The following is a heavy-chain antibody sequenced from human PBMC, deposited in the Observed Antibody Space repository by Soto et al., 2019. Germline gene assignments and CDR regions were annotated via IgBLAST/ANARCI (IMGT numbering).Heavy chain of an antibody. V-gene: IGHV3-23*01. CDR2: ISGSGGST. J-gene: IGHJ6*02. D-gene: IGHD3-10*01. Sequence: EVQLLESGGGLVQPGGSLRLSCAATGFAFSSYAMRWVRQAPGKGLEWVSAISGSGGSTYYADSVKGRFTISRDNFKSSLYRKVNSLRAEDTAVYYCARDRVAGLPPSPMDVWGQGTTVTVSS. CDR1: GFAFSSYA. CDR3: ARDRVAGLPPSPMDV.